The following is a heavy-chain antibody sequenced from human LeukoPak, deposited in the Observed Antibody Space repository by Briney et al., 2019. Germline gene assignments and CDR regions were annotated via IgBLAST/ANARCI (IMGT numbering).Heavy chain of an antibody. Sequence: ASVKVSCKASGYTFTSYAMHWVRQAPGQRLEWMGWINAGNGNTKYSQKFQGRVSITRDTSASTAYMELSSLRSEDTAVYYCARDQRYSSGWYFGYWGQGTLVTVSS. J-gene: IGHJ4*02. CDR1: GYTFTSYA. D-gene: IGHD6-19*01. CDR3: ARDQRYSSGWYFGY. CDR2: INAGNGNT. V-gene: IGHV1-3*01.